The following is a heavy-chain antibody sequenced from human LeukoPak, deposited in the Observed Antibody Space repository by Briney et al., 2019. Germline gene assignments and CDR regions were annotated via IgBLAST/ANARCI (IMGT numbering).Heavy chain of an antibody. V-gene: IGHV3-23*01. Sequence: PGGSLRLSCAASGFTFSSYAMSWVRQAPGKGLGWVSAISGSGGSTYYADSVKGRFTISRDNSKNTLYLQMNSLRAEDTAVYYCAKWDFGVSYYFDYWGQGTLVTVSS. CDR3: AKWDFGVSYYFDY. J-gene: IGHJ4*02. CDR2: ISGSGGST. CDR1: GFTFSSYA. D-gene: IGHD3-3*01.